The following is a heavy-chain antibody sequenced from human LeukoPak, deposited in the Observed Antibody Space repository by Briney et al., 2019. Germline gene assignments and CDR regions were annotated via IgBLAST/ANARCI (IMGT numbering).Heavy chain of an antibody. CDR2: IYHSGST. CDR3: ARHCDSSGYYYNYYYGMDV. D-gene: IGHD3-22*01. Sequence: SGTLSLTCAVSGGSISSSNWWSWVRQPPGKGLEWIGEIYHSGSTNYNPSLKSRVTISVDKSKNQFSLKLSSVTAADTAVYYCARHCDSSGYYYNYYYGMDVWGQGTTVTVSS. V-gene: IGHV4-4*02. J-gene: IGHJ6*02. CDR1: GGSISSSNW.